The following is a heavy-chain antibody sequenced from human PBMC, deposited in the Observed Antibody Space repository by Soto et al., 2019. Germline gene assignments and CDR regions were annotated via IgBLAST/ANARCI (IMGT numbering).Heavy chain of an antibody. Sequence: PVGSLRLSCAASGFTFSSYEMNWVRQAPGKGLEWVSYISSSGSTIYYADSVKGRFTISRDNAKNSLYLQMNSLRAEDTAVYYCASSITGTTFDYWGQGTLVTVS. CDR1: GFTFSSYE. D-gene: IGHD1-7*01. CDR2: ISSSGSTI. V-gene: IGHV3-48*03. J-gene: IGHJ4*02. CDR3: ASSITGTTFDY.